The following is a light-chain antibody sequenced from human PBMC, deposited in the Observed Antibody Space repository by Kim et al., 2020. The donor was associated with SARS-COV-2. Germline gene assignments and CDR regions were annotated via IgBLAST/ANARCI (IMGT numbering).Light chain of an antibody. CDR3: ASYTTGNTLYV. Sequence: QSTTISCTGTSGDIGGYNFVSWYQHHPGKAPKFIIYDVSYRPSGVSDRFSGSKSGNTASLTISGLQAEDEADYYCASYTTGNTLYVFGTGTKVTVL. J-gene: IGLJ1*01. CDR2: DVS. V-gene: IGLV2-14*03. CDR1: SGDIGGYNF.